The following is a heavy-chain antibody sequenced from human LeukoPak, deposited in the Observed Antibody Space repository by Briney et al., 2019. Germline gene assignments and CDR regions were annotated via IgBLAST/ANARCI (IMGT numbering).Heavy chain of an antibody. D-gene: IGHD3-10*01. CDR2: INPNSGGT. V-gene: IGHV1-2*02. Sequence: ASEKLSCKASGYTFTGNYMHWVRQAPGQGHEWMGWINPNSGGTNYAQKFQSRVTMTRDTSISTAYMELSRLRSDDTAVYYCARDEVTMVRGVTLSPGYWGQGTLVTVSS. J-gene: IGHJ4*02. CDR1: GYTFTGNY. CDR3: ARDEVTMVRGVTLSPGY.